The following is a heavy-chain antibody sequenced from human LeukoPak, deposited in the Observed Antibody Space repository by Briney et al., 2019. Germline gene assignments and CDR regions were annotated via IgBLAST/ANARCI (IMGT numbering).Heavy chain of an antibody. V-gene: IGHV3-53*01. Sequence: PGGSLRLSCAASGFTVSSNYMSWVRQAPGKGLEWVSVIYSGGSTYYADSVKGRFTISRDNSKNTLYLQMNSLRAEDTAVYYCAREPKPSGSYSFYYYGMDVWGQGTTVTVTS. J-gene: IGHJ6*02. CDR3: AREPKPSGSYSFYYYGMDV. CDR2: IYSGGST. CDR1: GFTVSSNY. D-gene: IGHD3-10*01.